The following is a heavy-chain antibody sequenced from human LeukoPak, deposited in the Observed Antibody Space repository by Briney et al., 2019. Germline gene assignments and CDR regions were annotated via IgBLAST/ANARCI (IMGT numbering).Heavy chain of an antibody. CDR3: ARVPTVTFFDY. CDR2: IHYCGST. CDR1: GGSISSSSYY. J-gene: IGHJ4*02. D-gene: IGHD4-17*01. V-gene: IGHV4-39*07. Sequence: PSETLSLTCTVSGGSISSSSYYWGWIRQPPGKGLEWIGSIHYCGSTYYNPSLKSRVTISVDTSKNQFSLKLSSVTAADTAVYYCARVPTVTFFDYWGQGTLVTVSS.